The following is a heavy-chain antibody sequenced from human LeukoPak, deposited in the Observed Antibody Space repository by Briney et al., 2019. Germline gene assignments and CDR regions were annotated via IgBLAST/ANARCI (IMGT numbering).Heavy chain of an antibody. CDR1: GFTFSSHW. J-gene: IGHJ4*02. CDR2: INSAGSGT. V-gene: IGHV3-74*01. Sequence: GGSLRLSCAASGFTFSSHWMHWVRQVPGKGLVWVSRINSAGSGTSYGDSVKGRFTISRDNAKGTLYLQMHSLRVEDTAIYYCIRGPTYFDSWGQGTLVTVSS. CDR3: IRGPTYFDS.